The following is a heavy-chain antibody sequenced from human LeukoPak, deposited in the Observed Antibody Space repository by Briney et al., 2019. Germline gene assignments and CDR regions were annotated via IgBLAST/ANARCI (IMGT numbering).Heavy chain of an antibody. CDR2: IKQDGSEK. CDR3: ARAGPITMVRGVTLTDYYYGMDV. V-gene: IGHV3-7*01. Sequence: PGGSLRLSCAASGFTFSSYWMSWVRQAPGKGLEWVANIKQDGSEKYYVDSVKGRFTISRDNAKNSLYLQMNSLRAEDTAVYYCARAGPITMVRGVTLTDYYYGMDVWGQGTTVTVSS. D-gene: IGHD3-10*01. CDR1: GFTFSSYW. J-gene: IGHJ6*02.